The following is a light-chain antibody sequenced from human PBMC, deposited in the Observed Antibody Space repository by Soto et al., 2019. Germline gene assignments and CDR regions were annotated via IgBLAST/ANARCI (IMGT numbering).Light chain of an antibody. CDR1: SSDVGGYDF. CDR3: SSYTRSTTLV. V-gene: IGLV2-14*03. Sequence: QSALTQPASVSGSPGQSITISCTGTSSDVGGYDFVSWYRQHPGKAPKLMIYDVSNRPSGVSDRFSGSKSGNTASLTISGFQAEDEADYYCSSYTRSTTLVFGGGTKVTVL. J-gene: IGLJ2*01. CDR2: DVS.